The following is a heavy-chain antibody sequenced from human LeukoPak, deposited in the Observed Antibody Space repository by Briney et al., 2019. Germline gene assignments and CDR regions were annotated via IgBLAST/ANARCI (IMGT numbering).Heavy chain of an antibody. CDR3: AREVARYCSSTSCYEYYGMDV. D-gene: IGHD2-2*01. Sequence: SETLSLTCTVSGGSISSSSYYWGWIRQPPGKGLEWIGSIYYSGSTYYNPSLKSRVTISVDTSKNQFSLKLSSVTAADTAVYYCAREVARYCSSTSCYEYYGMDVWGQGTTVTVSS. J-gene: IGHJ6*02. CDR2: IYYSGST. CDR1: GGSISSSSYY. V-gene: IGHV4-39*07.